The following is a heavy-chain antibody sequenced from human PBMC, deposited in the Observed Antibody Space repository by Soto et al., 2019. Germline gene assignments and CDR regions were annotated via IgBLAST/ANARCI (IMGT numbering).Heavy chain of an antibody. CDR3: ARDKGGMVDY. D-gene: IGHD2-8*01. CDR2: MNPNSVNT. V-gene: IGHV1-8*01. J-gene: IGHJ4*02. CDR1: GYTFTSYD. Sequence: QVQLVQSGAEVKKPGASVKVSCKASGYTFTSYDINWVRQATGQGLEWMGWMNPNSVNTGYAQKLQGRVTMTRNTSISTADFELRRLRSEDTAVYYCARDKGGMVDYWGQGTLVTVSS.